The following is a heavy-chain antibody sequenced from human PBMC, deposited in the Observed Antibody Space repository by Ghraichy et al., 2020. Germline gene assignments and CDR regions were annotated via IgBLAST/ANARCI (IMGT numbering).Heavy chain of an antibody. Sequence: ESLNISCTVSGGSISSYYWSWIRQPAGKGLEWIGRIYTSGSTNYNPSLKSRVTMSVDTSKNQFSLKLSSVTAADTAVYYCAGNYKADYYYYGMDVWGQGTTVTFSS. CDR3: AGNYKADYYYYGMDV. J-gene: IGHJ6*02. D-gene: IGHD1-7*01. V-gene: IGHV4-4*07. CDR2: IYTSGST. CDR1: GGSISSYY.